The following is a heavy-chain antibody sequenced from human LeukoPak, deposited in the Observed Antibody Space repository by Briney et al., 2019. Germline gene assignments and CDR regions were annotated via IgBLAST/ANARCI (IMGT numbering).Heavy chain of an antibody. CDR2: IYYSGST. Sequence: SEALSLTCAVSGGSINYYYWSWLRQPPGKGLEWIGYIYYSGSTNCNPSLKSRVTISVDTSKNQFSLKLSSVTAADSAVYYCARTTEGGYTYNYFYYYYMDVWGKGTPVTISS. CDR3: ARTTEGGYTYNYFYYYYMDV. V-gene: IGHV4-59*01. CDR1: GGSINYYY. D-gene: IGHD5-18*01. J-gene: IGHJ6*03.